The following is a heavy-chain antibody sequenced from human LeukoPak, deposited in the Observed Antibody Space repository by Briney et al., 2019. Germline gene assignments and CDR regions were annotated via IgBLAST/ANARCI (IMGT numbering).Heavy chain of an antibody. CDR3: ARLTSGDILTGYYLSWFDP. D-gene: IGHD3-9*01. V-gene: IGHV5-51*01. CDR2: IYPGDSDT. CDR1: GYSFTSYW. J-gene: IGHJ5*02. Sequence: GASLKISCKGSGYSFTSYWIGWVRPMPGKGLGWMGIIYPGDSDTRYSPSFQGQVTISADKSISTAYLQWSSLKASDTAMYYCARLTSGDILTGYYLSWFDPWGQGTLVTVSS.